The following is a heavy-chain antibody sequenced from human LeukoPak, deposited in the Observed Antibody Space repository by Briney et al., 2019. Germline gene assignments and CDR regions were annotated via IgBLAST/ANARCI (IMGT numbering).Heavy chain of an antibody. Sequence: GGSLRLSCAASGFTVSSNYMSWVRQAPGKGLEWVSVIYSGGSTYYADSVKGRFTISRDNSKNTLYLQMNSLRAEDTAVYYCARGSVVAATDGLDYWGQGTLVTVSS. CDR1: GFTVSSNY. V-gene: IGHV3-66*01. CDR3: ARGSVVAATDGLDY. J-gene: IGHJ4*02. CDR2: IYSGGST. D-gene: IGHD2-15*01.